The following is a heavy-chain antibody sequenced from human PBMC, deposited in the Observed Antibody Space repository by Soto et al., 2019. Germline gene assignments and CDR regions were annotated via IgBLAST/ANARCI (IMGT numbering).Heavy chain of an antibody. D-gene: IGHD5-18*01. V-gene: IGHV4-39*01. J-gene: IGHJ4*02. CDR1: GGSISSTNYF. CDR3: ARRVDSGPDF. Sequence: SETLSLTCSVSGGSISSTNYFWGWIRQPPGKGLEWIGSIYHRGSTFYNPSLKSRAIISADTSKNQFSLKLRSVTAADTAVYYCARRVDSGPDFWGQGTLVTVS. CDR2: IYHRGST.